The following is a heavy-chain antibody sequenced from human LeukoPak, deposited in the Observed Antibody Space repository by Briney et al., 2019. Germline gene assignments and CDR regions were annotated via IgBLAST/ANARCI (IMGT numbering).Heavy chain of an antibody. D-gene: IGHD3-10*01. J-gene: IGHJ4*02. CDR1: GYSISSGYY. V-gene: IGHV4-38-2*02. CDR3: ARGSGGDGSGSL. Sequence: KPSETLSLTCTVSGYSISSGYYWGWIRQPPGKGLEWTGSIDHSGSTYYNPSLKSRITISVDTSKNQFSLKLSSVTAADTAVYYCARGSGGDGSGSLWGRGTLVTVSS. CDR2: IDHSGST.